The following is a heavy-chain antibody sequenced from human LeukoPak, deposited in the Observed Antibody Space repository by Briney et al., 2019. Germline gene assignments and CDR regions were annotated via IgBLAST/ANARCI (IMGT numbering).Heavy chain of an antibody. Sequence: ASVKVSCKASGYTFTSYGISWVRQASGQGLEWMGWISAYNGNTNYAQKLQGRVTMTTDTSTSTAYMELRSLRSDDTAVYYCARVGLLWFGELLWFDPWGQGTLVTVSS. CDR2: ISAYNGNT. J-gene: IGHJ5*02. D-gene: IGHD3-10*01. CDR1: GYTFTSYG. V-gene: IGHV1-18*01. CDR3: ARVGLLWFGELLWFDP.